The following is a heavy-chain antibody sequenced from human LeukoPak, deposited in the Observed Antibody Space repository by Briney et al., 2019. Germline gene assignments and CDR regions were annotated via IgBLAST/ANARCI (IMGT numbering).Heavy chain of an antibody. CDR1: GGSISSYY. CDR3: AREKKWPRLNNWFDP. J-gene: IGHJ5*02. CDR2: IYTSGST. V-gene: IGHV4-4*07. D-gene: IGHD5-12*01. Sequence: SETLSLTCAVSGGSISSYYWSWIRQPAGKGLEWIGRIYTSGSTNYNPSLKSRVTMSVDTSKNQFSLKLSSVTAADTAVYYCAREKKWPRLNNWFDPWGQGTLVTVSS.